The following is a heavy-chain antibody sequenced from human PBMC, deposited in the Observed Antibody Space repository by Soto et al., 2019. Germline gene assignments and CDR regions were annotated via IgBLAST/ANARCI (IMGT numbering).Heavy chain of an antibody. CDR2: ISSSGATI. CDR3: ARGGYAFDL. D-gene: IGHD5-18*01. CDR1: GFTFSDYD. J-gene: IGHJ4*02. V-gene: IGHV3-11*01. Sequence: QVQLVDSGGGLVKPGGSLRLSCEASGFTFSDYDMTYIHQAPGKGLECVSYISSSGATIYYADSVKGRFTVSRDTAKNSLYLQMTRLRVDDTAVYYCARGGYAFDLWGQGTLVTVSS.